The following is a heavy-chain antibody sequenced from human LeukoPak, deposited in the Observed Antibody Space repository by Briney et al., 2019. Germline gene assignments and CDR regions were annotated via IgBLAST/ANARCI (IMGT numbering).Heavy chain of an antibody. J-gene: IGHJ4*02. CDR3: AKDGYDSSGYYSNFDY. V-gene: IGHV3-64*04. D-gene: IGHD3-22*01. Sequence: GGSLRLSCAASGFTFSSYAMHWVRQAPGKGLEYVSAISSNGGSTYYADSVKGRFTISRDNSKNTLYLQMNSLRAEDTAVYYCAKDGYDSSGYYSNFDYWGQGTLVTVSS. CDR1: GFTFSSYA. CDR2: ISSNGGST.